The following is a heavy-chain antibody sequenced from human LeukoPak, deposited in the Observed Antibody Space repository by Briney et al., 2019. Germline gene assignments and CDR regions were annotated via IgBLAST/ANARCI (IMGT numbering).Heavy chain of an antibody. CDR3: ARLHRYDFWSGYYTINDY. D-gene: IGHD3-3*01. Sequence: PSETLSLTCAVYGGSFSGYYWSWIRQPPGKGLEWIGEINHSGSTNYNPSLKSRVTISVDTSKNQFSLKLSSVTAADTAVYYCARLHRYDFWSGYYTINDYWGQGTLVTVSS. V-gene: IGHV4-34*01. CDR2: INHSGST. J-gene: IGHJ4*02. CDR1: GGSFSGYY.